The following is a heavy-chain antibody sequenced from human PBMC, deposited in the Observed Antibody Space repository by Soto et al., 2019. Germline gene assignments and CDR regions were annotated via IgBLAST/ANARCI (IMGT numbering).Heavy chain of an antibody. CDR1: GFTFSSYA. CDR3: ATDPSSGFAMENYFDY. D-gene: IGHD3-10*01. Sequence: EVQLSGSGGGLVQPGGSLRLSCAASGFTFSSYAMSWVRQAPGKGLEWVSAISGSSTSTYYADSVKGRFTISRDNSKNTLYLQMNSLRAEDTALYYCATDPSSGFAMENYFDYWGQGTLVTVSS. V-gene: IGHV3-23*01. J-gene: IGHJ4*02. CDR2: ISGSSTST.